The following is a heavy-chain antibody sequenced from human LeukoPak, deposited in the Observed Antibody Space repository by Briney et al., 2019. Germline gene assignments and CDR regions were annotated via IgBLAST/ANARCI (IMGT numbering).Heavy chain of an antibody. CDR1: GGTFSSYA. D-gene: IGHD5-18*01. CDR3: ASSPPRIQLWLNDYYGMDV. Sequence: ASVKVSCKASGGTFSSYAISWVRQAPGQGLEWMGRIIPILGIANYAQKFQGRVTITADKSTSTAYMELSSLRSEDTAVYYCASSPPRIQLWLNDYYGMDVWGQGTTVTVSS. V-gene: IGHV1-69*04. CDR2: IIPILGIA. J-gene: IGHJ6*02.